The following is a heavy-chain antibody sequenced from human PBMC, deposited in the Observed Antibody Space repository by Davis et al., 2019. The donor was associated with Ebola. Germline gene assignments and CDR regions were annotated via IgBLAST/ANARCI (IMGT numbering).Heavy chain of an antibody. CDR1: GYTFTGYN. D-gene: IGHD4-17*01. V-gene: IGHV1-2*06. CDR2: IIPILGIA. J-gene: IGHJ4*02. Sequence: ASVKVSCKASGYTFTGYNMHWVRRAPGQGLEWVGRIIPILGIANYAQKFQERVTITRDMSTSTAYMELSSLRSEDTAVYYCAAGSVTTLDYWGQGTLVTVSS. CDR3: AAGSVTTLDY.